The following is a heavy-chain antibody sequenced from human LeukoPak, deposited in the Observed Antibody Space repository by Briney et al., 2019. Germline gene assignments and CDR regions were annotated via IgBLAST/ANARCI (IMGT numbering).Heavy chain of an antibody. D-gene: IGHD3-22*01. CDR3: ARGGHYDVDAMDV. V-gene: IGHV1-69*04. J-gene: IGHJ6*02. Sequence: GASVKVSFKAFGGTFSSFAISWVRQAPGQGLEWMGRIIPFLGIPKYAQKFQDRVTITADRSTSIAYMELRSLRSEDTAVYYCARGGHYDVDAMDVWGQGTTVTVSS. CDR2: IIPFLGIP. CDR1: GGTFSSFA.